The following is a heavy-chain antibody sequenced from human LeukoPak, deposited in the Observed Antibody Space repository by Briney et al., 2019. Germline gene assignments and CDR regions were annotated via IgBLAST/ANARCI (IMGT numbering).Heavy chain of an antibody. J-gene: IGHJ4*02. V-gene: IGHV3-21*01. D-gene: IGHD4-11*01. Sequence: GGSLRLSCAASGFTFSSYSMNWARQAPGKGLEWVSSISSSSSYIYYADSVKGRFTISRDNAKNSPYLQMNSLRAEDTAVYYCARTKRVTPFDYWGQGTLVTVSS. CDR2: ISSSSSYI. CDR3: ARTKRVTPFDY. CDR1: GFTFSSYS.